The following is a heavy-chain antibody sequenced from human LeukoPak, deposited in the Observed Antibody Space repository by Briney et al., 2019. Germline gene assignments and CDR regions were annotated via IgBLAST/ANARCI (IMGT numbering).Heavy chain of an antibody. CDR2: IYYSGST. V-gene: IGHV4-59*01. Sequence: KPSETLSLTCTVSGGSISGYYWSWIRQPPGKGPEWIGYIYYSGSTNYNSSLKSRVSMSVDTSENQFSLKVNSVTAADAAIYYCARLGRGGDWFDYWGQGILVTVSS. J-gene: IGHJ4*02. CDR1: GGSISGYY. D-gene: IGHD2-21*02. CDR3: ARLGRGGDWFDY.